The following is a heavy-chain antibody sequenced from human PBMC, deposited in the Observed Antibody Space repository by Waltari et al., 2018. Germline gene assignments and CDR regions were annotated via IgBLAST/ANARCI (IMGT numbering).Heavy chain of an antibody. J-gene: IGHJ4*02. V-gene: IGHV4-38-2*01. Sequence: QVQLQESGPGLVKPSETLSLTCAVSGYSISSGYYWGWIRQPPGKGPEWIGSIYHSGSTYYNPSRMSRVTRSVDTSKNQFSLKLSSVTAADTAVYYCARLGGCGGDCPHDYWGQGTLVTVSS. CDR2: IYHSGST. CDR1: GYSISSGYY. CDR3: ARLGGCGGDCPHDY. D-gene: IGHD2-21*01.